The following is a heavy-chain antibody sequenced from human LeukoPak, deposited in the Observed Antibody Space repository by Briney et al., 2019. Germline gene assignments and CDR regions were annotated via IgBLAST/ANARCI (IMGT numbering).Heavy chain of an antibody. D-gene: IGHD4-17*01. V-gene: IGHV3-21*04. J-gene: IGHJ4*02. CDR1: GFTFSTYN. Sequence: PGGSLRLSCAASGFTFSTYNMNWVRRTPGKGLEWVSSITSSSTYMFYADSVRGRFTISRDNAENSLFLQMNSLRAEDTAVYYCAKELMTAVTTQFDYWGQGTLVTVSS. CDR2: ITSSSTYM. CDR3: AKELMTAVTTQFDY.